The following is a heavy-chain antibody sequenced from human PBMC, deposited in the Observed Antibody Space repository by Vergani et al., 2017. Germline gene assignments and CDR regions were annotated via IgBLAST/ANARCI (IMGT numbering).Heavy chain of an antibody. CDR3: AREEWGAAAGTWWFDP. V-gene: IGHV4-39*07. J-gene: IGHJ5*02. D-gene: IGHD6-13*01. CDR2: IYYSGST. CDR1: GGSISSSSYY. Sequence: QLQLQESGPGLVKPSETLSLTCTVSGGSISSSSYYWGWIRQPPGKGLEWIGSIYYSGSTYYNPSLKSRVTISVDTSKNQFSLKLSSVTAADTAVYYCAREEWGAAAGTWWFDPWGQGTLVTVSS.